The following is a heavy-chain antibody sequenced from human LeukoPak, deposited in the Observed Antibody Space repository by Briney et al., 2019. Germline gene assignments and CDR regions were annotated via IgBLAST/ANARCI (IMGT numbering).Heavy chain of an antibody. Sequence: SQTLSLTCAISRDSTSSYTAASNSIRHSPSRGLESLGRTYYRSRWLVDYAVPVRRRNTINADTSKNRFSVQLASVTADDTAVYFCVRDGYLYGSGTLDSWGQGTLVTVSS. J-gene: IGHJ5*01. CDR3: VRDGYLYGSGTLDS. D-gene: IGHD3-10*01. V-gene: IGHV6-1*01. CDR1: RDSTSSYTAA. CDR2: TYYRSRWLV.